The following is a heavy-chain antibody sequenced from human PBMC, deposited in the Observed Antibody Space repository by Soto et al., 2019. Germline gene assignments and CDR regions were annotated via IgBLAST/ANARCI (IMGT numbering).Heavy chain of an antibody. CDR2: IYYSGST. D-gene: IGHD6-19*01. V-gene: IGHV4-59*01. CDR3: ARDRGSSGWYRDFDY. Sequence: QVQLQESGPGLVKPSETLSLTCTVSGGSISSYYWSWIRQPPGKGLEWIGYIYYSGSTNYNPSLKSRVTISVDTSKNQFSLKLSSVTAADTAVYYCARDRGSSGWYRDFDYWGQGTLVTVSS. J-gene: IGHJ4*02. CDR1: GGSISSYY.